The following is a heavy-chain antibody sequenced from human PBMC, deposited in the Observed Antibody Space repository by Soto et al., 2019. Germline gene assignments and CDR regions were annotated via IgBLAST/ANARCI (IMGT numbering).Heavy chain of an antibody. CDR2: IYYSGST. Sequence: SETLSLTCTVSGGSISSYYLSWIRQPPGKGLEWIGYIYYSGSTNYNPSLKSRVTISVDTSKNQFSLKLSSVTAADTAVYYCARDRLYGDYYYYYMDVWGKGTTVTVSS. CDR1: GGSISSYY. D-gene: IGHD4-17*01. V-gene: IGHV4-59*01. CDR3: ARDRLYGDYYYYYMDV. J-gene: IGHJ6*03.